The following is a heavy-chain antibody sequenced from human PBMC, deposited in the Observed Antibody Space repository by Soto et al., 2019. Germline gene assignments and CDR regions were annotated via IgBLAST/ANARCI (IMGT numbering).Heavy chain of an antibody. J-gene: IGHJ2*01. CDR3: ARGNCSRTSCYIVLGDFDL. CDR2: IIPIFGTA. CDR1: GGTFSSYA. V-gene: IGHV1-69*01. Sequence: QVQLVQSGAEVKKPGSSVKVSCKASGGTFSSYAISWVRQAPGQGLEWMGGIIPIFGTANYAQKFQGRVTITADESTGPAYMELSSVRSEDTAVYCCARGNCSRTSCYIVLGDFDLCGRGTLVTVSS. D-gene: IGHD2-2*02.